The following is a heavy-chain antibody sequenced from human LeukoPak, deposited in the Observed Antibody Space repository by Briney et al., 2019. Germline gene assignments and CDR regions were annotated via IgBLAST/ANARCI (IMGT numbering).Heavy chain of an antibody. CDR1: GYTFTSYY. CDR2: INPSGGGT. V-gene: IGHV1-46*01. CDR3: AREVRSGNLAY. Sequence: ASVKVSCKASGYTFTSYYMHWVRQAPGQGLEWMGIINPSGGGTSYAQKFQGRVTMTRDTSTSTVYMELSSLRSEDTAVYYCAREVRSGNLAYWGQGTLVTVSS. J-gene: IGHJ4*02. D-gene: IGHD1-26*01.